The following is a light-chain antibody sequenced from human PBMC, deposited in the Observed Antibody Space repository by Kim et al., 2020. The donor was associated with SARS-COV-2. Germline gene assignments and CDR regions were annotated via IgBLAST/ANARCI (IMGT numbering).Light chain of an antibody. CDR1: QDISHF. V-gene: IGKV1-16*01. Sequence: DIQMTQSPSSLSASVGDRVTITCRASQDISHFLDWFQQKPGEAPQSLIYAASNLQSGVPSRFSGSGSGTDFTLIISSLQPEDFATYYCQQYNTSPITFGQGTRLEIK. J-gene: IGKJ5*01. CDR3: QQYNTSPIT. CDR2: AAS.